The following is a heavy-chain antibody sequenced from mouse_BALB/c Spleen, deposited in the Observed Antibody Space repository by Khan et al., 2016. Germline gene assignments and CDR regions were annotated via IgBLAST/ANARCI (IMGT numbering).Heavy chain of an antibody. CDR3: ARKGGAWFAY. CDR1: GFNIKDYY. CDR2: IDPENGNT. J-gene: IGHJ3*01. Sequence: VQLKESGAELVRPGALVKLSCKASGFNIKDYYMHWVKQRPEQGLEWIGWIDPENGNTIYDPKFQGKASITADTSSNTAYLQLSSLTSEDTAVYYCARKGGAWFAYWGQGTLVTVSA. V-gene: IGHV14-1*02.